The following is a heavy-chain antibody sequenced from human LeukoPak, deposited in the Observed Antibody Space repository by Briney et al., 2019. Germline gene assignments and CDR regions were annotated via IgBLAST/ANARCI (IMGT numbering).Heavy chain of an antibody. J-gene: IGHJ4*02. CDR3: AKVGTSENYYDSSGYYGSFDY. V-gene: IGHV3-23*01. CDR2: ISGGGGST. Sequence: PGGSRRLSCAASGFTFSSYGMSWFRQPPGRGLKWFSAISGGGGSTYYADSVKGRFTISRDNSKNTLYLQMNSLRAEDTAVYYCAKVGTSENYYDSSGYYGSFDYWGQGTLVTVSS. D-gene: IGHD3-22*01. CDR1: GFTFSSYG.